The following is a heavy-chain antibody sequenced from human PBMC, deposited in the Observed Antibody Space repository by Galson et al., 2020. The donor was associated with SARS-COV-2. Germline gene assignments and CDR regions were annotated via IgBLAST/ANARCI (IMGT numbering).Heavy chain of an antibody. V-gene: IGHV1-8*01. CDR2: INPKSGNT. CDR1: GYTFTNYD. D-gene: IGHD3-16*02. J-gene: IGHJ3*02. CDR3: ARRDPRGYFDHVWGTYRYGAFDI. Sequence: ASVKVSCKASGYTFTNYDINWVRQATGQGLEWMGWINPKSGNTGFAQKFQGRVTMTTDISISTAYMELTSLRSEDTAKYYCARRDPRGYFDHVWGTYRYGAFDIWGQGTVVTVSS.